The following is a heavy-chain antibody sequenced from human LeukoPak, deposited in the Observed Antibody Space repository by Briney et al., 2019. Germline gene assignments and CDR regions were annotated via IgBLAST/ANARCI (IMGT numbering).Heavy chain of an antibody. Sequence: SQTLSLTCTVSGGSISSGGYYWSWIRQPPGKGLEWIGYIYHSGSTYYNPSLKSRVTISVDTSKNQFSLKLSSVTAADTAVYYCAIFTYSSHTLGHDYWGQGTLVTVSS. CDR2: IYHSGST. D-gene: IGHD6-13*01. CDR3: AIFTYSSHTLGHDY. J-gene: IGHJ4*02. V-gene: IGHV4-30-2*05. CDR1: GGSISSGGYY.